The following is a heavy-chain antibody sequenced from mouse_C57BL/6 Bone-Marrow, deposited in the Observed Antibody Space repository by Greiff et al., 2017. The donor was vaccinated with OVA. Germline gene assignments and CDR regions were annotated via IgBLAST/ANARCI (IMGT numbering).Heavy chain of an antibody. D-gene: IGHD1-1*01. V-gene: IGHV1-76*01. J-gene: IGHJ3*01. CDR3: ARYPAIYYYGSSYAWLAY. CDR1: GYTFTDYY. Sequence: QVQLQQSGAELVRPGASVKLSCKASGYTFTDYYINWVKQRPGQGLEWIARIYPGSGNTYYNEKFKGKATLTAEKSSSTAYMQLSSLTSEDSAVYFCARYPAIYYYGSSYAWLAYWGQGTLVTVSA. CDR2: IYPGSGNT.